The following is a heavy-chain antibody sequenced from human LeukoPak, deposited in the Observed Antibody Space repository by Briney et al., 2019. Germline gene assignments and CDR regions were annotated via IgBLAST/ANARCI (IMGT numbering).Heavy chain of an antibody. CDR2: IYHSGST. D-gene: IGHD2-8*01. V-gene: IGHV4-30-2*01. CDR3: ARVDYRYEYCTNGVCYFGWFDP. Sequence: KPSQTLSLTCAVSGGSISSGGYSWSWIRQPPGKGLEWIGYIYHSGSTYYNPSLKSRVTISVDRSKSQFSLKLSSVTAADTAVYYCARVDYRYEYCTNGVCYFGWFDPWGQGTLVTVSS. J-gene: IGHJ5*02. CDR1: GGSISSGGYS.